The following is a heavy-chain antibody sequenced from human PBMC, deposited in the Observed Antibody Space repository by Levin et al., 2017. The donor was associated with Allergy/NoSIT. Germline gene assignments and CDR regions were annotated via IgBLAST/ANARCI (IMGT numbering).Heavy chain of an antibody. CDR1: GFTFSSYA. V-gene: IGHV3-30*04. CDR3: ARDPSSGYYSFDY. Sequence: GESLKISCAASGFTFSSYAMHWVRQAPGKGLEWVAVISYDGSNKYYADSVKGRFTISRDNSKNTLYLQMNSLRAEDTAVYYCARDPSSGYYSFDYWGQGTLVTVSS. CDR2: ISYDGSNK. J-gene: IGHJ4*02. D-gene: IGHD3-22*01.